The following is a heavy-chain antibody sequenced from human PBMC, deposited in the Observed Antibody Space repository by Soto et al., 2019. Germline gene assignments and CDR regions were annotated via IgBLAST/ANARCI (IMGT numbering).Heavy chain of an antibody. CDR3: ARVSRARFPQQLGGY. CDR1: GFTFSSYE. D-gene: IGHD6-13*01. Sequence: EVQLVESGGGLVQPGGSLRLSCAASGFTFSSYEMNWVRQAPGKGLEWVSYISSSGSTIYYADSVKGRFTISRDNAKNSLYLQMNSLRAEDTAVYYCARVSRARFPQQLGGYWGQGTMVTVSS. J-gene: IGHJ4*02. CDR2: ISSSGSTI. V-gene: IGHV3-48*03.